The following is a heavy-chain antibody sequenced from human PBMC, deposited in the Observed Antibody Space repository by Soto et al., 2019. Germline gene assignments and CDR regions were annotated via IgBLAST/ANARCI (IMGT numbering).Heavy chain of an antibody. CDR2: LHSGGDT. D-gene: IGHD3-10*01. J-gene: IGHJ6*02. CDR3: ARAGAYYYASRMDV. Sequence: EVQLVESGGGLVQPGGSLRLSCVASGIPVSSNYMTWVRQAPGKGLEWVSVLHSGGDTYYANSVKGRFTISRHDSTNTLFLQMNSLTAEDTAVYYCARAGAYYYASRMDVWGQGTTVTVSS. V-gene: IGHV3-53*04. CDR1: GIPVSSNY.